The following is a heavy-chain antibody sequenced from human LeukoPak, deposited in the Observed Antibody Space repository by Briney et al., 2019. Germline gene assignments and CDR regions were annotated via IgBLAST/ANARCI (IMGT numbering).Heavy chain of an antibody. V-gene: IGHV1-2*02. D-gene: IGHD3-3*01. CDR1: GYTFTGYY. J-gene: IGHJ3*02. CDR2: INPNSGGT. Sequence: WASVKVSCKASGYTFTGYYMHWVRQAPGQGLEWMGWINPNSGGTNYAQKFQGRVTMTRDTSISTAYMELSRLRSDDTAVYYCARGMGGYYPDAFDIWGQGTMVTVSS. CDR3: ARGMGGYYPDAFDI.